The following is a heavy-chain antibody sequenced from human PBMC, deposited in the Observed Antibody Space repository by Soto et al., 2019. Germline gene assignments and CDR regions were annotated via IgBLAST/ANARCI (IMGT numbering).Heavy chain of an antibody. J-gene: IGHJ4*02. V-gene: IGHV1-69-2*01. CDR2: VDPEESET. D-gene: IGHD3-10*01. Sequence: EVQLVQSGAEVKKPGATVRISCKVSGYTFTDYYVHWVQQAPGKGLEWLGLVDPEESETIYAEQFQRRVIITADTPTDTAYMELRSLRSDDTAVYYCAYGSGSYLHYFEYWGQGTLVTVAS. CDR3: AYGSGSYLHYFEY. CDR1: GYTFTDYY.